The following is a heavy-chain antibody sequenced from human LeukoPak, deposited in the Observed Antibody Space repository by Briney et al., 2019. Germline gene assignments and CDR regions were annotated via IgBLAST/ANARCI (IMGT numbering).Heavy chain of an antibody. CDR2: INHSGST. CDR1: GGSFSGYY. D-gene: IGHD3-16*01. J-gene: IGHJ3*02. Sequence: SETLSLTCAVYGGSFSGYYWSWIRQPPGKGLEWIGEINHSGSTNYNPSLKSRVTISVDTSKNQFSLKLSSVTAADTAVYYCASGRGGDPDAFDIWGQGTMVTVSS. CDR3: ASGRGGDPDAFDI. V-gene: IGHV4-34*01.